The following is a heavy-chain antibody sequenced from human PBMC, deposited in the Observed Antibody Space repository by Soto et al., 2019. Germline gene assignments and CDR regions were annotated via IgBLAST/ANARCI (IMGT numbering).Heavy chain of an antibody. J-gene: IGHJ4*02. CDR3: AKDMMGFDSSGIFDY. CDR2: ISGSGGST. V-gene: IGHV3-23*01. CDR1: GFTFSSYA. D-gene: IGHD3-22*01. Sequence: GGSLRLSCAASGFTFSSYAMSWVRQAPGKGLEWVSAISGSGGSTYYADSVKGRFTISRDNSKNTLYLQMNSLRAEDTAVYYCAKDMMGFDSSGIFDYWGQGTLVTVSS.